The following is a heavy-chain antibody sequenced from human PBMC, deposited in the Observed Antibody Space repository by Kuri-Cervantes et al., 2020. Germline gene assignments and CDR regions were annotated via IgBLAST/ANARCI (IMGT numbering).Heavy chain of an antibody. Sequence: GGSLRLSCKGSGYSFTSYWIGWVRQMPGKGLEWMGIIYPGDSDTRYSPSFQGQVTISADKPISTAYLQWSSLKASDTAMYYCARHGITGTTGSYWFDPWGQGTLVTVSS. CDR1: GYSFTSYW. J-gene: IGHJ5*02. CDR3: ARHGITGTTGSYWFDP. D-gene: IGHD1-20*01. CDR2: IYPGDSDT. V-gene: IGHV5-51*01.